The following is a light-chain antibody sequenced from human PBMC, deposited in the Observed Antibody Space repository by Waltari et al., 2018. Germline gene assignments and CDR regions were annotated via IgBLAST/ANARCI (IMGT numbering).Light chain of an antibody. CDR1: QSISSF. J-gene: IGKJ1*01. V-gene: IGKV3-20*01. CDR2: AAS. Sequence: EIVLTQSPGTLSLSPGERATLSCRASQSISSFLAWYQQKPGQAPRLLIYAASSRATGIPDRFSGSGSGTDFSLTITRLEPEDFAVYFCQNHERLPAVFGQGTKVEIK. CDR3: QNHERLPAV.